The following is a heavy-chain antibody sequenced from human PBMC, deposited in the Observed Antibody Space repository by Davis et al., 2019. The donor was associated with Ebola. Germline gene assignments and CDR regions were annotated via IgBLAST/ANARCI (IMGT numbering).Heavy chain of an antibody. CDR1: GFTFSGSA. CDR3: AIPDCSGANCYSVYIKN. D-gene: IGHD2-15*01. V-gene: IGHV3-23*01. CDR2: ISGSGGST. Sequence: GESLKISCAASGFTFSGSAMNWVRQAPGKGLEWVSAISGSGGSTYYGDSVKGRFTISRDNSNNLLYLQMNSLRAEDTAVYYCAIPDCSGANCYSVYIKNWGQGTLVTVSS. J-gene: IGHJ4*02.